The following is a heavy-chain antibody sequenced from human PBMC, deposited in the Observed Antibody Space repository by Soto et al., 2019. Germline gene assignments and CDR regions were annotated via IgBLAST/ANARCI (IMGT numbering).Heavy chain of an antibody. J-gene: IGHJ5*02. CDR2: ISSSSTI. D-gene: IGHD3-3*01. CDR1: GFTFSSYS. Sequence: EVQLVESGGGLVQPGGSLRLSCAASGFTFSSYSMNWVRQAPGKGLEWVSYISSSSTIYYADSVKGRFTISRDNAKNSLYLQMNSLRDEDTAVYYCAGPPEDLEWLFPWGQGTLVTVSS. V-gene: IGHV3-48*02. CDR3: AGPPEDLEWLFP.